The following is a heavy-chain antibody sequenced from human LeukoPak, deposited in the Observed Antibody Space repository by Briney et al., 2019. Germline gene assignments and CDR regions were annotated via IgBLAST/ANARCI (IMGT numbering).Heavy chain of an antibody. V-gene: IGHV1-69*01. CDR1: GGTFSSYA. CDR2: IIPIFGTA. D-gene: IGHD2-2*01. CDR3: ARGWRGVVPAAISYYGMDV. J-gene: IGHJ6*04. Sequence: EASVKVSCKASGGTFSSYAISWVRQAPGQGLEWMGGIIPIFGTANYAQKFQGGVTITADESTSTAYMELSSLRTEDTAVYYCARGWRGVVPAAISYYGMDVWGKGTTVTVSS.